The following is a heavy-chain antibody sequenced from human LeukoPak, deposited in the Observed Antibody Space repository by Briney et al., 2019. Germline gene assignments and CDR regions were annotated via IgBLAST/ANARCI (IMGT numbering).Heavy chain of an antibody. CDR1: GGSISSGGYF. CDR2: IYYSGST. V-gene: IGHV4-30-4*01. Sequence: SETLSLTCTVSGGSISSGGYFWSWIRQPPGKGLEWIGYIYYSGSTYYNPSLKSRVTISVDTSKNQFSLKLSSVTAADTAVYYCARGSAYDWILYWGQGTLVTVSS. J-gene: IGHJ4*02. D-gene: IGHD5-12*01. CDR3: ARGSAYDWILY.